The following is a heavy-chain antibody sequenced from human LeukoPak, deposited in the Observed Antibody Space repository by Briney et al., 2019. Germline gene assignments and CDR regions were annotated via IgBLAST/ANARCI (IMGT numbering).Heavy chain of an antibody. CDR3: GREGYDILTGYPTPDY. CDR2: ISAYNGNT. J-gene: IGHJ4*02. Sequence: GASVKVSCKASGYTFTSYGISWVRQAPGQGLEWMGWISAYNGNTNYAQKLQGRVTMTTDTSTSTAYMELRSLRSGDTAVYYCGREGYDILTGYPTPDYWGQGTLVTVSS. CDR1: GYTFTSYG. V-gene: IGHV1-18*01. D-gene: IGHD3-9*01.